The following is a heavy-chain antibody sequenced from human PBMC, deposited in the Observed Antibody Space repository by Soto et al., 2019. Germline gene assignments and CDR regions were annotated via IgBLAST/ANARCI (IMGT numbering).Heavy chain of an antibody. CDR2: ISSYNGDT. D-gene: IGHD3-16*01. CDR1: GYTFTRSG. Sequence: GASVKVSCKASGYTFTRSGISWVRQAPGQGPEKMGWISSYNGDTNYAQNLQGRVTLTTDTSTSTAYMELTSLRSNDSAIYYCAMVDVYVTPSPQDVWGQGTTVTVSS. V-gene: IGHV1-18*01. J-gene: IGHJ6*02. CDR3: AMVDVYVTPSPQDV.